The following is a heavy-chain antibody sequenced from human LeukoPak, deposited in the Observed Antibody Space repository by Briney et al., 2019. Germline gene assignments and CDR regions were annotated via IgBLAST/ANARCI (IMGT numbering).Heavy chain of an antibody. CDR1: GFTFDDYA. J-gene: IGHJ4*02. V-gene: IGHV4-30-2*01. CDR2: IYHSGST. D-gene: IGHD3-10*01. Sequence: LRLSCAASGFTFDDYAMHWVRQAPGKGLEWIGNIYHSGSTNYNPSLKSRVTISVDRSKNQFSLKVNSVTAADTAVYYCARMSTYRYGSGSSSDQYYFDFWGQGTLVTVSS. CDR3: ARMSTYRYGSGSSSDQYYFDF.